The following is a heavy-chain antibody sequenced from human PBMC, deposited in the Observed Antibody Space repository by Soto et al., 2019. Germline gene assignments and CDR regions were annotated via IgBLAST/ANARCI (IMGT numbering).Heavy chain of an antibody. D-gene: IGHD3-10*01. CDR2: ISGYSGNT. CDR3: ARINGAGDY. Sequence: QVQLVQSGAEVKKPGASVKVSCKASGYTFINYDVSWVRQAPGQGLEWMGWISGYSGNTNYAQNRQGRVTITTDTSMSTAYMELRSLRSDDTAVYYCARINGAGDYWGQGTLVTVSS. J-gene: IGHJ4*02. CDR1: GYTFINYD. V-gene: IGHV1-18*01.